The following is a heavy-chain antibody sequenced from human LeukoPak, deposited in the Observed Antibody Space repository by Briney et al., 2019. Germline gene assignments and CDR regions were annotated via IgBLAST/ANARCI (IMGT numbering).Heavy chain of an antibody. CDR2: ISSRSTYI. J-gene: IGHJ4*02. CDR3: AREGGWNDFDY. Sequence: PGGSLRLSCAASGFTFSTYNMNWVRQAPGKGLEWVSSISSRSTYIHYADSVKGRFTFSRDNARNSLYLQMNSLRADDTAIYYCAREGGWNDFDYWGQGTLVTVSS. V-gene: IGHV3-21*01. D-gene: IGHD1-1*01. CDR1: GFTFSTYN.